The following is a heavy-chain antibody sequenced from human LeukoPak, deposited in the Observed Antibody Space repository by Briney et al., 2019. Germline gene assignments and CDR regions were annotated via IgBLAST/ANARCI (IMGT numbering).Heavy chain of an antibody. D-gene: IGHD3-9*01. CDR1: GYTFTGYY. CDR2: MNPKSGGT. CDR3: ARSPDILTGEKFNY. Sequence: ASVKVSCKASGYTFTGYYVHWVRQAPGQGLEWMGWMNPKSGGTNYAQKFEARVTMNRDTSISTAYMELSRLRFDDTAVYYCARSPDILTGEKFNYWGQGTLVTVSS. J-gene: IGHJ4*02. V-gene: IGHV1-2*02.